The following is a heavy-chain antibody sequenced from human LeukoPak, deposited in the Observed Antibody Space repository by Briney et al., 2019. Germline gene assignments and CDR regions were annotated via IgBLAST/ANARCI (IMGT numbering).Heavy chain of an antibody. CDR2: IIPIFGTA. CDR1: GYTLTSNG. D-gene: IGHD2-15*01. J-gene: IGHJ3*02. Sequence: EASVKVSCKAPGYTLTSNGISWVRQAPGQGLEWMGGIIPIFGTANYAQKFQGRVTITTDESTSTAYMELSSLRSEDTAVYYCARDRTSLGYCSGGSCRYDAFDIWGQGTMVTVSS. CDR3: ARDRTSLGYCSGGSCRYDAFDI. V-gene: IGHV1-69*05.